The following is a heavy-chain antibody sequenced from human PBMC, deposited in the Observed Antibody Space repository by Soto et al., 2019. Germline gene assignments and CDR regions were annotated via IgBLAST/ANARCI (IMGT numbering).Heavy chain of an antibody. V-gene: IGHV3-15*07. CDR1: GFSFTNAW. CDR3: TTGMSGPKNF. CDR2: IKRESDGGTT. J-gene: IGHJ4*02. Sequence: EAQLVESGGGLVKPGGSLRLSCAASGFSFTNAWMNWVRQAPGKGLEWVGRIKRESDGGTTDYAAPVQGRFAISRDESKNTVYLQMDNLKTEDTAVYYCTTGMSGPKNFWGQGTLVTVSS. D-gene: IGHD6-25*01.